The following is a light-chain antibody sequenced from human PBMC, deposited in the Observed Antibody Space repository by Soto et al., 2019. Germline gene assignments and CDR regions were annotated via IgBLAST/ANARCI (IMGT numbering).Light chain of an antibody. V-gene: IGLV2-23*02. CDR1: SSDVGSYNL. Sequence: QSVLTQPASVSGFPGQSITISCIGTSSDVGSYNLVSWYQQHPGKAPKVLIYEVSERPSGVSNRFSGSKSGNTASLTISGLQAEDEAEYYCCSYAGSRTHVLFGGGTQLTVL. CDR2: EVS. J-gene: IGLJ2*01. CDR3: CSYAGSRTHVL.